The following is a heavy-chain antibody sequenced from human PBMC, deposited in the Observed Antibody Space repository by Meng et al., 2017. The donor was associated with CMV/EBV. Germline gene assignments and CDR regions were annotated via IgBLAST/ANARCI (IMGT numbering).Heavy chain of an antibody. V-gene: IGHV4-39*07. CDR3: ARGQRFRSFDY. Sequence: SETLSLTCTVSGGSISSGGYYWSWIRQPPGKGLEWIGEINHSGSTNYNPSLKSRVTISVDTSKNQFSLKLSSVTAADTAVYYCARGQRFRSFDYWGQGTLVTVSS. D-gene: IGHD5-24*01. CDR1: GGSISSGGYY. CDR2: INHSGST. J-gene: IGHJ4*02.